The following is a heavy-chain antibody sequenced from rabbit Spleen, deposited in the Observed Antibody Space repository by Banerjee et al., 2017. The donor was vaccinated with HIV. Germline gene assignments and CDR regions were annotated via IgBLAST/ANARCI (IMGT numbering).Heavy chain of an antibody. D-gene: IGHD4-2*01. CDR1: GSDISSYA. CDR2: IDVRGSAAI. CDR3: ARDAAGREDFNL. J-gene: IGHJ4*01. Sequence: QEQLRETGGGLVQPGGSLTLTCTASGSDISSYAISWVRQAPGKGLEWIACIDVRGSAAIHYARWARGRFTISTTASTTVTLQMTSLTVADTATYFCARDAAGREDFNLWGPGTLVTVS. V-gene: IGHV1S45*01.